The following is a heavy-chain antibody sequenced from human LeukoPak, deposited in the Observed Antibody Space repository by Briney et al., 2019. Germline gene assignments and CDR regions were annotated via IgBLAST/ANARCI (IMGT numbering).Heavy chain of an antibody. Sequence: SGGSLRLSCAASGFTFSSYAMGWVRQAPGKGLEWVSAISGSGGSTYYADSVKGRFTISRDNSKNTLYLQMNSLRAEDTAVYYCAKDLTRRDGYNLGYWGQGTLVTVSS. CDR1: GFTFSSYA. D-gene: IGHD5-24*01. V-gene: IGHV3-23*01. CDR3: AKDLTRRDGYNLGY. CDR2: ISGSGGST. J-gene: IGHJ4*02.